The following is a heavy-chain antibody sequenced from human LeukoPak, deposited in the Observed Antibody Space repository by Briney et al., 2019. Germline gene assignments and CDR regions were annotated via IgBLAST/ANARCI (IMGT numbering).Heavy chain of an antibody. J-gene: IGHJ5*02. CDR2: IKQDGVEK. CDR3: VRDGGTDWYDP. V-gene: IGHV3-7*01. CDR1: GFTISDYW. Sequence: GGSLRLSCAASGFTISDYWMTWVRQAPGKGLEWVANIKQDGVEKSYVDSVKGRFTIPRDNANNSIFLQMNSLRVEDTAIYYCVRDGGTDWYDPWGQGTLVSVSS. D-gene: IGHD3-16*01.